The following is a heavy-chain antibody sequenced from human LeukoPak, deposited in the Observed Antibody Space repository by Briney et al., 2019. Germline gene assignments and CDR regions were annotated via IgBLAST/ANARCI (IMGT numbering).Heavy chain of an antibody. V-gene: IGHV3-48*01. D-gene: IGHD5-24*01. CDR1: GFTFSSYS. Sequence: GGSLRLSCAASGFTFSSYSMNWVRQAPGKGLEWLSYISTSSTTIYYADSVKGRFTVSRDNAKNSLYLQMNSLRAEDTAVYYCAKGGDGYSGYFDYWGQGTLVTVSS. CDR2: ISTSSTTI. CDR3: AKGGDGYSGYFDY. J-gene: IGHJ4*02.